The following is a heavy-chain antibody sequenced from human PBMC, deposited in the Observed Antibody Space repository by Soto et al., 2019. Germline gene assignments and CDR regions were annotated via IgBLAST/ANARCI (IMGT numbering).Heavy chain of an antibody. J-gene: IGHJ4*02. V-gene: IGHV3-7*03. D-gene: IGHD2-21*01. Sequence: EVQLVESGGGLVQPGESLRVSCAASGFTFSTYWMTWVRQAPGKGLEWVANIKQDGSEKFYVGSVRGRFTISRDNAKNSIDLQMNSLRADDTAVYYCARRSSGRLTTAWAPLDWWGQGTLVTVSS. CDR1: GFTFSTYW. CDR3: ARRSSGRLTTAWAPLDW. CDR2: IKQDGSEK.